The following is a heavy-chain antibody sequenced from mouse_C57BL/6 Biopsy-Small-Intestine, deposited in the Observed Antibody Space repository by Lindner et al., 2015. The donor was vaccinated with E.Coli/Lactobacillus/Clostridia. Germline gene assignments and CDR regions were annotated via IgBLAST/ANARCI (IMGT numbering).Heavy chain of an antibody. CDR3: ARNDGYYVAY. CDR2: IWTGGGT. Sequence: VHAGVWPGLVAPSQSLSITCTVSGFSLTSYAISWVRQPPGKGLEWLGVIWTGGGTNYDSALKSRLSISKDNSKSQVFLKMNSLQTDDTARYYCARNDGYYVAYWGQGTLVTVSA. V-gene: IGHV2-9-1*01. D-gene: IGHD2-3*01. CDR1: GFSLTSYA. J-gene: IGHJ3*01.